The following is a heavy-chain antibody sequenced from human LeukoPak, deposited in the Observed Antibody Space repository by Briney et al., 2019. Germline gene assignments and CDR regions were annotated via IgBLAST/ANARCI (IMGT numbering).Heavy chain of an antibody. V-gene: IGHV3-23*01. CDR1: GFTFSSYA. CDR2: ISGSGAST. J-gene: IGHJ3*02. CDR3: ARDPRPYSSGWYGGDAFDI. D-gene: IGHD6-19*01. Sequence: PGGSLRLSCAASGFTFSSYAMSWVRQAPGKGLEWVSAISGSGASTYYADSVKGRFTISRDNSKNTLYLQMNSLRAEDTAVYYCARDPRPYSSGWYGGDAFDIWGQGTMVTVSS.